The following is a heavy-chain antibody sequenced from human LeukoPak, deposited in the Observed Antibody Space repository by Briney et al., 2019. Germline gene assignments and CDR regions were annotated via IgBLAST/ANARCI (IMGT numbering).Heavy chain of an antibody. Sequence: ASGKVSCKASGYTFTSYDINWVRRATGQGRGWRGWMNPNSGNTGYAQKFQGRVTMTRNTSISTDYMELSSLRSEDTAVYYCARAPELFPYYYYGMDVWGQGTTVTVSS. D-gene: IGHD3-10*01. CDR2: MNPNSGNT. J-gene: IGHJ6*02. V-gene: IGHV1-8*01. CDR3: ARAPELFPYYYYGMDV. CDR1: GYTFTSYD.